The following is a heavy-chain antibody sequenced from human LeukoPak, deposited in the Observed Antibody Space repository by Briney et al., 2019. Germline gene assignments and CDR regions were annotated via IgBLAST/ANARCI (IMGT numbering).Heavy chain of an antibody. D-gene: IGHD6-19*01. V-gene: IGHV1-69*13. J-gene: IGHJ2*01. CDR1: GGTFSSYA. CDR2: IIPIFGTA. Sequence: SVTVSCTASGGTFSSYAISWVRQAPGQGLEWMGGIIPIFGTANYAQKFQGRVTITADESTSTAYMELSSLRSEDTAVYYCARCPYSSGWYDWYFDLWGRGTLVTVSS. CDR3: ARCPYSSGWYDWYFDL.